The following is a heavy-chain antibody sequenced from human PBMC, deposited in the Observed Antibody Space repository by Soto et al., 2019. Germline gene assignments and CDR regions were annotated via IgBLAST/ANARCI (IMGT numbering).Heavy chain of an antibody. CDR3: ATHNWNLDP. Sequence: TSETLSLTCAVYGGSFSGYYWSWIRQPPGKGLEWIGEINHSGSTYYNPSLKGRVNISVDMSKNQFSLRLTSVTAADTAVYYCATHNWNLDPWGQGTLVTVSS. CDR1: GGSFSGYY. D-gene: IGHD1-7*01. V-gene: IGHV4-34*01. J-gene: IGHJ1*01. CDR2: INHSGST.